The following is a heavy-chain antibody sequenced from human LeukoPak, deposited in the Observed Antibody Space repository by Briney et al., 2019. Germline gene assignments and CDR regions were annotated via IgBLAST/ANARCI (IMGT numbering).Heavy chain of an antibody. CDR3: ASFRGYSYGYGDY. CDR1: GGSISSSSYY. J-gene: IGHJ4*02. D-gene: IGHD5-18*01. Sequence: PSETLSLTCTVSGGSISSSSYYWGWIRQPPGKGLEWIGSIYYSGSTYYNPSLKSRVTISVDTSQNQFSLKLSSVTAADTAVYYCASFRGYSYGYGDYWGQGTLVTVSS. CDR2: IYYSGST. V-gene: IGHV4-39*01.